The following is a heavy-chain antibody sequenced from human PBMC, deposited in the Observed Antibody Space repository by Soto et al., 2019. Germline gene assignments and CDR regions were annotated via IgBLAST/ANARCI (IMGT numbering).Heavy chain of an antibody. CDR2: IYYSGST. CDR1: GGSISSGGYY. V-gene: IGHV4-31*03. J-gene: IGHJ4*02. Sequence: QVQLQESGPGLVKPSQTLSLTCTVSGGSISSGGYYWSWIRQHPGKGLEWIGYIYYSGSTYYNPSLKSRVTISLDTSKNQFSLKLSSVTAADTAVYYCARDLVKPLTTVTTGYFDYWGQGTLVTVSS. D-gene: IGHD4-17*01. CDR3: ARDLVKPLTTVTTGYFDY.